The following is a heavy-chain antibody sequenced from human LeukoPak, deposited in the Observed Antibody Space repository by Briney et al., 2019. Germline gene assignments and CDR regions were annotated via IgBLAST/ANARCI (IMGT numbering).Heavy chain of an antibody. CDR2: ISGSGTT. J-gene: IGHJ4*02. V-gene: IGHV3-23*01. CDR3: AKDPMVRGSTYDY. Sequence: GGSERLSCVASGFTFSKYAMTWVRQAPGKGLEWVSSISGSGTTYYPESAKGRFTVSRDNSKHTLHLQVNSLRAEDTAVYYCAKDPMVRGSTYDYWGQGTLV. CDR1: GFTFSKYA. D-gene: IGHD3-10*01.